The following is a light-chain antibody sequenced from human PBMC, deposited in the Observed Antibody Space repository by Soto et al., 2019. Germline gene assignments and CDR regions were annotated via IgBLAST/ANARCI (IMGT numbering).Light chain of an antibody. CDR1: QSVSSTY. CDR3: KQYGSSPIT. J-gene: IGKJ5*01. CDR2: GAY. Sequence: EIVLTQSPGTLSLSPGERATLSCRASQSVSSTYLAWYRHKPGQAHRLLIYGAYSRATGIQDRFSGSGSGTDFTLTIRRLEPEDFAVYYCKQYGSSPITFGQGTRLEIK. V-gene: IGKV3-20*01.